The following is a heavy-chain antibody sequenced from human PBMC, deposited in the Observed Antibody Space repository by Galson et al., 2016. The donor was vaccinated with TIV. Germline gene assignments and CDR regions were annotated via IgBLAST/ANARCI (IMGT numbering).Heavy chain of an antibody. J-gene: IGHJ4*02. D-gene: IGHD6-25*01. Sequence: SLRLSCAASGFTFGSYGMHWVRQAPGKGLEWVAGLWYDGGNRIYAESVKGRFTISRENSKNTVYLQMSSRRDEDTAVYYCAREFSETSLDYWGQGTLVSVSS. CDR3: AREFSETSLDY. CDR1: GFTFGSYG. V-gene: IGHV3-33*01. CDR2: LWYDGGNR.